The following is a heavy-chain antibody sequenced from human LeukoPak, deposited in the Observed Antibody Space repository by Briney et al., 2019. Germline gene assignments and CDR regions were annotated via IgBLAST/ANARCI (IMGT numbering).Heavy chain of an antibody. J-gene: IGHJ5*02. CDR3: ARVGSGSWYLNWFDP. CDR2: INHSGST. D-gene: IGHD6-19*01. V-gene: IGHV4-34*01. Sequence: SETLSLTCAVYSGSFSGHYYWSWIRPPPGKGLEWIGEINHSGSTNYNPSLKSRVTISLDTSQNQFSLKLSSVTAADTSVYYCARVGSGSWYLNWFDPWGQGTLVTVSS. CDR1: SGSFSGHY.